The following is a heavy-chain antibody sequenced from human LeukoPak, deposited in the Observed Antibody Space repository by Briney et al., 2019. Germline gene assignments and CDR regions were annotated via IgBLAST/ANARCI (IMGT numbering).Heavy chain of an antibody. CDR3: AREEGGGWFDP. V-gene: IGHV4-59*01. Sequence: PSETLSLTCTVSGGSISSYYWSWIRQPPGKGLEWIGYIYYSGSTNYNPSLKSRVTISVDTSKNQFSLKLSSVTAADTAVYYCAREEGGGWFDPWGQGTLVTVSS. J-gene: IGHJ5*02. D-gene: IGHD3-10*01. CDR1: GGSISSYY. CDR2: IYYSGST.